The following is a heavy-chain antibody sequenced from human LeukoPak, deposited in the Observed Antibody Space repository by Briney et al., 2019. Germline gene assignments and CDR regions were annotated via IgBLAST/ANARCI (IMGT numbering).Heavy chain of an antibody. CDR2: IIPIFGTT. V-gene: IGHV1-69*13. CDR3: ARSHYSSYWDNGPHYYYYYMDV. CDR1: GGTFSSYA. Sequence: SVTVSCTASGGTFSSYAICWVRQAPGQGLEWMGGIIPIFGTTNYAQKFQGRVTITADESTSTAHMELSSLRSEDTAVYYCARSHYSSYWDNGPHYYYYYMDVWGKGTTVTVSS. J-gene: IGHJ6*03. D-gene: IGHD6-6*01.